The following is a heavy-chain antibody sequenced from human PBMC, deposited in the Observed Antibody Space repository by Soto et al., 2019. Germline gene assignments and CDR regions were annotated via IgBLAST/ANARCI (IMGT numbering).Heavy chain of an antibody. J-gene: IGHJ3*02. V-gene: IGHV1-69*01. CDR2: IIHIFGTA. Sequence: QVQLVQSGAEVKTPGSSVKVSCNASGGTFSSYAISWERQAPGQGLEWMGGIIHIFGTANYAQTFQARVTITADESTSTAYMELSSLRSEDTAVYYCARVPNWNYQDAFDSWGHGTMVTVS. CDR3: ARVPNWNYQDAFDS. CDR1: GGTFSSYA. D-gene: IGHD1-7*01.